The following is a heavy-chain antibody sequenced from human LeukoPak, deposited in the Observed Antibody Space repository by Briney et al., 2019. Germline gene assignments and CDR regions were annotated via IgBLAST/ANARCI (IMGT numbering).Heavy chain of an antibody. J-gene: IGHJ4*02. Sequence: GGSLSLSCAASGFSFSSYAMHWVRQAPGQGLEWVAVISYDGSNKSYADSVKGRFTTSRDNSKNMLYLQMNSLRAKDTAVYYCARFDFWSGYPIDYWGQGTLVTVSS. CDR3: ARFDFWSGYPIDY. CDR2: ISYDGSNK. D-gene: IGHD3-3*01. V-gene: IGHV3-30*04. CDR1: GFSFSSYA.